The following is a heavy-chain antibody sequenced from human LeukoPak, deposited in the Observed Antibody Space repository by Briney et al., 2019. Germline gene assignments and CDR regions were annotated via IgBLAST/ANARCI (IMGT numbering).Heavy chain of an antibody. D-gene: IGHD3-10*01. Sequence: GRSLRLSCAASGFTFSSYAMHWVRQAPGKGLEWVAVISYDGSNKYYAVSVKGRFTISRDNSKNTLYLQMNSLRAEDTAVYYCARVIRSLGATYYYGSGSYYNGIDYWGQGTLVTVSS. J-gene: IGHJ4*02. CDR2: ISYDGSNK. CDR1: GFTFSSYA. CDR3: ARVIRSLGATYYYGSGSYYNGIDY. V-gene: IGHV3-30*04.